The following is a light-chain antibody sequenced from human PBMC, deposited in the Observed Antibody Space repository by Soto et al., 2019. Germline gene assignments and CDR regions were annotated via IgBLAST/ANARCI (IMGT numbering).Light chain of an antibody. J-gene: IGKJ5*01. CDR2: AAS. V-gene: IGKV1-9*01. CDR3: QQLLSYPIT. Sequence: DIQMTHSAASLSSSIGCRVTSSCRASHGISSYLAWYQQKPGKAPKLLIYAASTLQSGAPLRFSGSGSGTSFTLTISSLQPEDFATYYCQQLLSYPITFGQGTRLEIK. CDR1: HGISSY.